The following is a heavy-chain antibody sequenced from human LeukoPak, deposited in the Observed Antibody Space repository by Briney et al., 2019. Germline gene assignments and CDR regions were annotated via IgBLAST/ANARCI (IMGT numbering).Heavy chain of an antibody. CDR3: AKDRRFGVFIPVDV. CDR2: ISGSGGST. CDR1: GFTFSSYA. J-gene: IGHJ6*04. D-gene: IGHD3-10*01. V-gene: IGHV3-23*01. Sequence: GGSLRLSCAASGFTFSSYAMSWVRQAPGKGLEWVSAISGSGGSTYYADSVKGRFTISRDHSKNTLNLQMNSLTAEDPAAYFCAKDRRFGVFIPVDVWGKGTTVTVSS.